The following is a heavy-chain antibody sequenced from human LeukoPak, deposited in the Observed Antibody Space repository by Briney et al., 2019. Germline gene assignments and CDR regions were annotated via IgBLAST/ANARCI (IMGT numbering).Heavy chain of an antibody. Sequence: GGSLRLSCEASGFTFSNSAMSWGRQAPGKGLEWVSGISASGHYTYNADSAKGRFTISRDNSKNTLYLQMNSLRAEDTALYFCAKDGSWGDYYFYFYIDVWGKGTTVTVSS. CDR1: GFTFSNSA. J-gene: IGHJ6*03. D-gene: IGHD3-16*01. V-gene: IGHV3-23*01. CDR3: AKDGSWGDYYFYFYIDV. CDR2: ISASGHYT.